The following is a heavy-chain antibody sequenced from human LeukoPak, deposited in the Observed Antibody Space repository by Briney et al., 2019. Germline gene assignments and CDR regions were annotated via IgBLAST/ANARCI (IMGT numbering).Heavy chain of an antibody. D-gene: IGHD4-17*01. CDR1: GGSISSDGYS. CDR3: ARWSYGDYYFDY. Sequence: SQTLSLTCAVSGGSISSDGYSWSWIRQPPGKGLEWIGYIYHSGSTYYNPSLKSRVTISVDRSKNQFSLKLSSVTAADTAVYYCARWSYGDYYFDYWGQGTLVTVSS. J-gene: IGHJ4*02. V-gene: IGHV4-30-2*01. CDR2: IYHSGST.